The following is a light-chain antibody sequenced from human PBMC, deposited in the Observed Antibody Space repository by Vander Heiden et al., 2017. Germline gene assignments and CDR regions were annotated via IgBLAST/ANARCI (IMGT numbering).Light chain of an antibody. J-gene: IGKJ1*01. Sequence: DIQMTHSPSSLSASVGDRVTIICRASQGISNYLARHQQKPGKIPKLLIYAASTSQSRVPSRFSGSGSGSAFTLSILSPQPEDVATYYCHKDTTAPRTFGEGTKVEIK. V-gene: IGKV1-27*01. CDR1: QGISNY. CDR3: HKDTTAPRT. CDR2: AAS.